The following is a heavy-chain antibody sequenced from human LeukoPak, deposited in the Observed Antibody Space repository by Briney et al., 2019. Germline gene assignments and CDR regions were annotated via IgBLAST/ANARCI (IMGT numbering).Heavy chain of an antibody. CDR1: GYTFTGYD. J-gene: IGHJ6*03. CDR2: INPTSGGT. V-gene: IGHV1-2*02. CDR3: ARTFTIFGVVINYYYYYMDV. Sequence: ASLKVSWKASGYTFTGYDMHWVRQAPGQGLAWMGWINPTSGGTNYAQKFQGRVTMAGDSSISTAYMELGRLRPDDTAVYYCARTFTIFGVVINYYYYYMDVWGKGTTVTVSS. D-gene: IGHD3-3*01.